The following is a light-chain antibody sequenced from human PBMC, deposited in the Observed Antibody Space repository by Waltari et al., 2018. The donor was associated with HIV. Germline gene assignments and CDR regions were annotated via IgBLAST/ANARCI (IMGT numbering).Light chain of an antibody. CDR3: QSADSSGTYWV. V-gene: IGLV3-25*03. J-gene: IGLJ3*02. CDR2: KDN. CDR1: ALPKHY. Sequence: SYELTQPPSVSVSPGQTARIICPGAALPKHYAFWYQQKQGQAPVVVIYKDNERPSGIPERFSGSSSGTTVTLTISGVQADDEADYYCQSADSSGTYWVFGGGTKLTVL.